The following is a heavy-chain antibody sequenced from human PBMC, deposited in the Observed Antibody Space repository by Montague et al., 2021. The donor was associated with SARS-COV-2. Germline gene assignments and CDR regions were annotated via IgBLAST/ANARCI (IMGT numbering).Heavy chain of an antibody. V-gene: IGHV3-11*05. CDR1: GFTFSVYY. Sequence: RLSWSASGFTFSVYYMSWIRQAPGKGLEWVSYISSSSSFRNYADSVKGRFTISRDNAKNSLYLQMNSLRAEDTAVYFCGRARITFFGVVIGPLDYWGQGTLVTVSS. J-gene: IGHJ4*02. CDR2: ISSSSSFR. D-gene: IGHD3-3*01. CDR3: GRARITFFGVVIGPLDY.